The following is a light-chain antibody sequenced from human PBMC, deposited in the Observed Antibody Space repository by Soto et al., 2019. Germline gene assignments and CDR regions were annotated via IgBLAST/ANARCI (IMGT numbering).Light chain of an antibody. V-gene: IGKV3-20*01. CDR1: QNVGNN. CDR2: GAS. J-gene: IGKJ1*01. CDR3: QQYGSSPPWT. Sequence: EIVMTQSPATLSVSPGERATLSCRASQNVGNNLVWYQQKPGQAPRLLIYGASTRATGIPDRFSGSGSGTDFTLTISRLEPEDFAVYYCQQYGSSPPWTFGQGTKVDIK.